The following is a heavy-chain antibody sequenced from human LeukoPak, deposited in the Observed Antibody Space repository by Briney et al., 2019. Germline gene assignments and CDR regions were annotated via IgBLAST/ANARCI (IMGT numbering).Heavy chain of an antibody. CDR2: ISGSGGST. Sequence: PGGSLRLSRAASGFTFSSYAMSWVRQAPGKGLEWVSAISGSGGSTYYAGSAKGRFTISRDNSKNTLYLQMNSLRAEDTAVYYCAKEGLVVTATPLWFDPWGQGTLVTVSS. CDR1: GFTFSSYA. CDR3: AKEGLVVTATPLWFDP. J-gene: IGHJ5*02. V-gene: IGHV3-23*01. D-gene: IGHD2-21*02.